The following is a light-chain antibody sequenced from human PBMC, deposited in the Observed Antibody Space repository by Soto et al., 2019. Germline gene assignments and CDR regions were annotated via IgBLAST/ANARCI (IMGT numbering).Light chain of an antibody. CDR3: QQYGNTPRT. V-gene: IGKV3-20*01. CDR1: QSVSSSY. CDR2: DAS. J-gene: IGKJ1*01. Sequence: EIVLTQSPGTLSLSPGERATLSCRASQSVSSSYLAWYQQKPGQAPRLLIYDASSRATGIPDMFSGSGSGTDVSLTISRLEPEDFAVYYCQQYGNTPRTFGQGTKVEVK.